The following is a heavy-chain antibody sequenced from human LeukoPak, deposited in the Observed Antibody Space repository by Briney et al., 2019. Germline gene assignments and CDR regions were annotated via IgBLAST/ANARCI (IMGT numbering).Heavy chain of an antibody. CDR1: GFTFSSYW. D-gene: IGHD3-10*01. Sequence: GGSLRLSCAASGFTFSSYWMSWVRQAPGKGLEWVANIKQDGSEKYYVDSVKGRFTISRDNAKNSLYLQMNSLRAEDTALYYCAKDRLYYPYYGIDYWGQGTLVTVSS. CDR2: IKQDGSEK. J-gene: IGHJ4*02. CDR3: AKDRLYYPYYGIDY. V-gene: IGHV3-7*03.